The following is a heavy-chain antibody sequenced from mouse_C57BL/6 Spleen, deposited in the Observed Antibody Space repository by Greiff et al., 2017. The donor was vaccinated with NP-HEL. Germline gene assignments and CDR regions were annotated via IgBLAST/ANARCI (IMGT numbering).Heavy chain of an antibody. Sequence: VKLVESGPELVKPGASVKISCKASGYAFSSSWMNWVKQRPGKGLEWIGRIYPGDGDTNYNGKFKGKATLTADKSSSTAYMQLSSLTSEDSAVYFCARGNWDEKVPFDYWGQGTTLTVSS. D-gene: IGHD4-1*01. V-gene: IGHV1-82*01. CDR2: IYPGDGDT. CDR1: GYAFSSSW. CDR3: ARGNWDEKVPFDY. J-gene: IGHJ2*01.